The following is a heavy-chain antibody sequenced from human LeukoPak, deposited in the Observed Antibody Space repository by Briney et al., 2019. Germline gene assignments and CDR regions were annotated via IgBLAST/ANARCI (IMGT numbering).Heavy chain of an antibody. J-gene: IGHJ4*02. D-gene: IGHD2-2*01. CDR1: GFTFSSYA. CDR2: ISGSGGST. CDR3: AKLGRQLLSNYFDY. V-gene: IGHV3-23*01. Sequence: GGPLRLSCAASGFTFSSYAMSWVCQAPGKGLEWVSAISGSGGSTYYADSVKGRFTISRDNSKNTLYLQMNSLRAEDTAVYYCAKLGRQLLSNYFDYWGQGTLVTVSS.